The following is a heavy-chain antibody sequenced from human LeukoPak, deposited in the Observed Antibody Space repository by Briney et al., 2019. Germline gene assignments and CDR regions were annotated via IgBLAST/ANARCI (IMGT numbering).Heavy chain of an antibody. D-gene: IGHD5-18*01. J-gene: IGHJ4*02. CDR2: IHKSGST. CDR1: GGSFSNYY. CDR3: ARDLRGGYTLLDY. V-gene: IGHV4-4*07. Sequence: SETLSLTCAVYGGSFSNYYWSWIRQPAGKGLEWIGRIHKSGSTNYNPSLKSRVTMSVDTSKNQFSLKLSSVTAADTAVYYCARDLRGGYTLLDYWGQGTLVTVSS.